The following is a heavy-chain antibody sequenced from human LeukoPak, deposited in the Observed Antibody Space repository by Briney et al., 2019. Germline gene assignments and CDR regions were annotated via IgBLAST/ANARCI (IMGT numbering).Heavy chain of an antibody. D-gene: IGHD3-22*01. CDR3: AKEFDSSGFFDC. CDR2: VSSSGGGT. J-gene: IGHJ4*02. CDR1: GVTLRNYA. V-gene: IGHV3-23*01. Sequence: GGSLRLSCAASGVTLRNYAMSWVRQAPGKGLEWVSAVSSSGGGTYFAASVKGRFTISRDNSKNTLYLQMNSLRAEDTAVYYCAKEFDSSGFFDCWGQGTLVTVSS.